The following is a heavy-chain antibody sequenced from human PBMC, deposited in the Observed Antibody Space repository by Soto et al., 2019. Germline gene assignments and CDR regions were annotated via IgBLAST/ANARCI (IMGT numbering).Heavy chain of an antibody. CDR1: GFALSSYS. Sequence: EVQLVESGGRLVKPGGSLRLSCAVSGFALSSYSIAWVRQAPGKGLEWVSFTFNYAGSLYYADSRKGRFAISRDDATNPVSLQMNSLRAEHTAGDYCAREEGDCGGGYCLGSAFALWGQGTVVTVS. V-gene: IGHV3-21*04. J-gene: IGHJ3*01. CDR2: TFNYAGSL. CDR3: AREEGDCGGGYCLGSAFAL. D-gene: IGHD2-15*01.